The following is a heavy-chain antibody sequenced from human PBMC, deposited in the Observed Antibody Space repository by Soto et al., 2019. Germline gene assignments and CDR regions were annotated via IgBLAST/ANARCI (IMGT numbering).Heavy chain of an antibody. CDR2: IHYSGST. D-gene: IGHD6-19*01. J-gene: IGHJ4*02. CDR1: GGSISRYY. V-gene: IGHV4-59*01. Sequence: PSETLSLTCTVSGGSISRYYWTWIRQAPGKGLECIGYIHYSGSTTYNPSLKSRVTMSVDTSKNQFSLRLTSVTRADTAAYYCARDSGWAYSLYYWGQGALVTVSS. CDR3: ARDSGWAYSLYY.